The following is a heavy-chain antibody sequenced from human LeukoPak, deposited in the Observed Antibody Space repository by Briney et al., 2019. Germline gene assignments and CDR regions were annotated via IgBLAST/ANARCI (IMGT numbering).Heavy chain of an antibody. V-gene: IGHV3-7*01. CDR3: ARDGYGGTNY. CDR1: GFTFSSHW. D-gene: IGHD1-1*01. Sequence: GGSLRLSCAASGFTFSSHWMSWVREAPGKGLEWVANIKQDGSEKHYVDSVKGRFTISRDNAKNSLYLQINSLRTEDTAVYYCARDGYGGTNYWGQGTLVTVSS. CDR2: IKQDGSEK. J-gene: IGHJ4*02.